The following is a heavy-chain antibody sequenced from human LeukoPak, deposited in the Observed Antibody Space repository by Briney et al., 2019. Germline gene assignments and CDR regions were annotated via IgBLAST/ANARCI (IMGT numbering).Heavy chain of an antibody. D-gene: IGHD7-27*01. CDR1: GYTFTSYD. Sequence: ASVKVSCKASGYTFTSYDNNWVRQATGQGLEWMRWMSPNSGNTGYAQKFQGRVTMTRDTSIGTAYLELSSLKSEDTAVYYCVRTPPNWGADYWGQGTLVTVSS. J-gene: IGHJ4*02. CDR2: MSPNSGNT. V-gene: IGHV1-8*01. CDR3: VRTPPNWGADY.